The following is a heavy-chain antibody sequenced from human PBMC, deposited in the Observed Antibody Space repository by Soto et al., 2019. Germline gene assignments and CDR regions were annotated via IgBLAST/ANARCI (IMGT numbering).Heavy chain of an antibody. CDR1: GVSISSSSYY. J-gene: IGHJ4*02. V-gene: IGHV4-39*07. Sequence: SETLSLTCTVSGVSISSSSYYWGWIRQPPGKGLEWIGTIYYSGSTYYNPSLKSRVTISVDTSKNQFSLKLTSVTAADTAVYYCARGRFLEWLDIWGQGTLVTVSS. CDR3: ARGRFLEWLDI. CDR2: IYYSGST. D-gene: IGHD3-3*01.